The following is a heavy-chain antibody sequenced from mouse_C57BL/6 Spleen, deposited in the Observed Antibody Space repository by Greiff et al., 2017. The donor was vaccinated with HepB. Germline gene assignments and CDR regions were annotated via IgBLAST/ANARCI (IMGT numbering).Heavy chain of an antibody. CDR1: GYSITSGYY. Sequence: VQLKESGPGLVKPSQSLSLTCSVTGYSITSGYYWNWIRQFPGNKLEWMGYISYDGSNNYNPSLKNRISITRDTSKNQFFLKLNSVTTEDTATYYCASTIVTTYYFDYWGQGTTLTVSS. J-gene: IGHJ2*01. CDR2: ISYDGSN. CDR3: ASTIVTTYYFDY. V-gene: IGHV3-6*01. D-gene: IGHD2-5*01.